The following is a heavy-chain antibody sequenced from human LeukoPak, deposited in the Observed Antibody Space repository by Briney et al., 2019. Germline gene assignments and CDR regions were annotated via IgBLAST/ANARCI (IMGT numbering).Heavy chain of an antibody. CDR3: ARLPGGIRMVVPAANPLTNWFDP. D-gene: IGHD2-2*01. J-gene: IGHJ5*02. Sequence: SVKVSCKASGGTFGSYAISWVRQAPGQGLEWMGRIIPILGIANYAQKFQGRVTITADKSTCTAYMELSSLRSEDTAVYYCARLPGGIRMVVPAANPLTNWFDPWGQGTLVTVSS. CDR2: IIPILGIA. V-gene: IGHV1-69*04. CDR1: GGTFGSYA.